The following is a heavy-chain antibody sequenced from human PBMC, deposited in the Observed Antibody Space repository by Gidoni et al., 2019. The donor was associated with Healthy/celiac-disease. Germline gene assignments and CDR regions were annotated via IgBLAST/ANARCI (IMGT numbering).Heavy chain of an antibody. D-gene: IGHD1-26*01. CDR3: AKVEGVGANGY. V-gene: IGHV3-23*04. CDR1: GFTFRSYA. CDR2: MSGSGGST. J-gene: IGHJ4*02. Sequence: EVQLVESGGGLVQPGGSLRLSCASSGFTFRSYAMSWVRQAPGKGVGGGSAMSGSGGSTYYADSVKGRFTISRDNSKNTLYLQMNSLRAEDTAVYYCAKVEGVGANGYWGQGTLVTVSS.